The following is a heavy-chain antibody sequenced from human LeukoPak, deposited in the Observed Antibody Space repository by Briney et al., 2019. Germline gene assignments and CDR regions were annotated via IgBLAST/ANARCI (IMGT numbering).Heavy chain of an antibody. D-gene: IGHD2-15*01. V-gene: IGHV4-59*01. Sequence: SETLSLTCTVPGGSISSYYWSWIRQPPGKGLEWIGYIYYSGSTNYNPSLKSRVTISVDTSKNQFSLKLSSVTAADTAVYYCARDCSGGSCFDYWGQGTLVTVSS. CDR1: GGSISSYY. CDR2: IYYSGST. CDR3: ARDCSGGSCFDY. J-gene: IGHJ4*02.